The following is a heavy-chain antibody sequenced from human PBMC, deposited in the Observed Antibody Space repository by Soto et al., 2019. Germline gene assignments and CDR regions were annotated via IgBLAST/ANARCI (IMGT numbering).Heavy chain of an antibody. CDR2: VDPNGGGS. V-gene: IGHV1-2*04. D-gene: IGHD4-17*01. Sequence: ASGKVSCKTSGYSFTDYKLHWVRQAPGQGLEWMGWVDPNGGGSNSAQKFQGSVTMTWDTSITTAYLDLTRLTTNDTATYFCATWVDYGDFEGFDFWGQGTLVTVSS. CDR3: ATWVDYGDFEGFDF. J-gene: IGHJ4*02. CDR1: GYSFTDYK.